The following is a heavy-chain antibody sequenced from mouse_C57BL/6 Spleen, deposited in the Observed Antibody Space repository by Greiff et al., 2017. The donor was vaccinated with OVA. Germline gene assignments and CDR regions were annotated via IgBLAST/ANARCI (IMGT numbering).Heavy chain of an antibody. CDR1: GFSLTSYG. V-gene: IGHV2-6*03. J-gene: IGHJ4*01. CDR3: ARDITTVVAPRDFAMDY. Sequence: VKLMESGPGLVAPSQSLSITCTVSGFSLTSYGVHWVRQPPGKGLEWLVVIWSDGSTTYNSALKSRLSISKDNSKSQVFLKMNSLQTDDTAMYYCARDITTVVAPRDFAMDYWGQGTSVTVSS. D-gene: IGHD1-1*01. CDR2: IWSDGST.